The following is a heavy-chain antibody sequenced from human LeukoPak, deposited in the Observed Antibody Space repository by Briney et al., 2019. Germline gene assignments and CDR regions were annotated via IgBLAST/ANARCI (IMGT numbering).Heavy chain of an antibody. V-gene: IGHV3-11*01. Sequence: TGGSLRLSCAASGFTFSDYYMSWIRQAPGKGLEWVSYISSSGSTIYYADSVKGRFTISRDNAKNSLYLQMNSLRAEDTAVYYCATPLWLGELQPLDYWGQGTLVTVSS. CDR1: GFTFSDYY. J-gene: IGHJ4*02. CDR2: ISSSGSTI. D-gene: IGHD3-10*01. CDR3: ATPLWLGELQPLDY.